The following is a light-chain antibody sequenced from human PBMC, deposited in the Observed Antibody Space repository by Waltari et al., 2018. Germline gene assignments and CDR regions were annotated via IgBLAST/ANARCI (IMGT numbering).Light chain of an antibody. CDR2: GTS. Sequence: EIVLTQSPGTLSLSLGERATLSCMASQSVSSSYLAWYQQKTGQAPRLLIYGTSSRATGIPDRFSGSGSGTDFTLTIGRLEPEDFAVYYCQQYDNSPYTFGQGTKLEIK. J-gene: IGKJ2*01. V-gene: IGKV3-20*01. CDR1: QSVSSSY. CDR3: QQYDNSPYT.